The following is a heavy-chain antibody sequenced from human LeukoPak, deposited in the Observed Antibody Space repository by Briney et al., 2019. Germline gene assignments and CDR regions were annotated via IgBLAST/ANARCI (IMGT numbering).Heavy chain of an antibody. CDR1: GGSISSSSYY. CDR2: IYYSGST. J-gene: IGHJ4*02. Sequence: SETLSLTCTVSGGSISSSSYYWGWIRQPPGKGLEWIGSIYYSGSTNYNPSLKSRVTISVDTSKNQFSLKLSSVTAADAAVYYCARRSHNVGAFDYWGQGTLVTVSS. V-gene: IGHV4-39*07. CDR3: ARRSHNVGAFDY. D-gene: IGHD1-1*01.